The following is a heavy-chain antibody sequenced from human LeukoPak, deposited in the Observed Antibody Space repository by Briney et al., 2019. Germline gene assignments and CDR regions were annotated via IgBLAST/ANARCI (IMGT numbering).Heavy chain of an antibody. D-gene: IGHD6-6*01. CDR3: ARHRPRGWFDP. J-gene: IGHJ5*02. V-gene: IGHV4-39*01. CDR2: IYYSGST. CDR1: GGSISSSSYY. Sequence: SETLSLTCTVSGGSISSSSYYWGWIRQPPGKGLEWIGSIYYSGSTYYNPSLKSRVTISVDTSKNQFSLKLSSVTAADTAVYYCARHRPRGWFDPWGQGTLVTVSP.